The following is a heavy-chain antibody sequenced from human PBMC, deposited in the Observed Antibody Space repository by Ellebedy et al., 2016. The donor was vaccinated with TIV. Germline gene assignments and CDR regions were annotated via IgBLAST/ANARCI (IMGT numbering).Heavy chain of an antibody. D-gene: IGHD3-9*01. J-gene: IGHJ4*02. CDR3: AREGTVLRYFDWLGFDY. CDR2: INPNSGGT. Sequence: ASVKVSCXASGYTFTGYYMHWVRQAPGQGLEWMGWINPNSGGTNYAQKFQGRVTMTRDTSISTAYMELSRLRSDDTAVYYCAREGTVLRYFDWLGFDYWGQGTLVTVSS. V-gene: IGHV1-2*02. CDR1: GYTFTGYY.